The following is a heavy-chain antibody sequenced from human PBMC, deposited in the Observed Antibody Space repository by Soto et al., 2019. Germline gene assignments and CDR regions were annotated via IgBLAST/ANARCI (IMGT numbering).Heavy chain of an antibody. Sequence: GGSLRLSCAASGFTFSSYWMHWVRQAPGKGLVWVARINNDGSTTNYADSVKGRFTISRDNTKDILYLQMNSLRAEDTALYYCARGRPMSYYYGMDVWGQGTTVTVSS. D-gene: IGHD2-15*01. CDR2: INNDGSTT. CDR3: ARGRPMSYYYGMDV. V-gene: IGHV3-74*01. J-gene: IGHJ6*02. CDR1: GFTFSSYW.